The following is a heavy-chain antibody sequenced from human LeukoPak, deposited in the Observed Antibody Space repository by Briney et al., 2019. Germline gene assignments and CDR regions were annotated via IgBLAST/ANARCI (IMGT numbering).Heavy chain of an antibody. Sequence: PSETLSLTCTVSGGSISSSSYYWGWIRQPPGKGLEWIGSIYYSGSTYYNPSLKSRVTISVDTSKNQFSLKLSSVTAADTAVYYCAKWSFIQLWAFGYWGQGTLVTVSS. CDR3: AKWSFIQLWAFGY. CDR2: IYYSGST. V-gene: IGHV4-39*07. D-gene: IGHD5-18*01. J-gene: IGHJ4*02. CDR1: GGSISSSSYY.